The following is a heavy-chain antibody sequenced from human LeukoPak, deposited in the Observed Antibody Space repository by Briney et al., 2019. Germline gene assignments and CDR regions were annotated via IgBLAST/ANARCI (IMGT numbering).Heavy chain of an antibody. V-gene: IGHV4-39*01. J-gene: IGHJ1*01. Sequence: PSETLSLTCSVSGDSVSRSDSYWDWTRQPPGKGLEWIGTINDSGRTYYSPSLTRRVTMYVDPTNNQFSLNLRSVTAADTAVYYCARRRYYDGSGYLEWGQGTLLSVSS. D-gene: IGHD3-22*01. CDR2: INDSGRT. CDR1: GDSVSRSDSY. CDR3: ARRRYYDGSGYLE.